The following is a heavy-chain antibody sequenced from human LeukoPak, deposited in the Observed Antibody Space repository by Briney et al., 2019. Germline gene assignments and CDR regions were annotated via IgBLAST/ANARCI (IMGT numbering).Heavy chain of an antibody. CDR3: ARDRSANSRVYYFDY. J-gene: IGHJ4*02. CDR2: ISYDGSIK. Sequence: GGSLRLSCAASGFAFSSYAMHWVRQAPGKGLEWVAIISYDGSIKYQADSVRGRFTISRDDSKNTLYLQMNSLRAEDTAVYYCARDRSANSRVYYFDYWGQGTLVTVSS. D-gene: IGHD6-13*01. V-gene: IGHV3-30-3*01. CDR1: GFAFSSYA.